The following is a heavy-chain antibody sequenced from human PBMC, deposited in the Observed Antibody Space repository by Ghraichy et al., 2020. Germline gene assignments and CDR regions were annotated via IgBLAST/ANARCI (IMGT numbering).Heavy chain of an antibody. J-gene: IGHJ4*02. CDR3: APDVDIVATIPSSDY. Sequence: LSLTCAASGFTFSSYAMSWVRQAPGNGLEWVSAISGSGGSTYYADSVKGRFTISRDNSKNTLYLQMNSLRAEDTAVYYCAPDVDIVATIPSSDYWGQGTLVTVSS. CDR2: ISGSGGST. V-gene: IGHV3-23*01. D-gene: IGHD5-12*01. CDR1: GFTFSSYA.